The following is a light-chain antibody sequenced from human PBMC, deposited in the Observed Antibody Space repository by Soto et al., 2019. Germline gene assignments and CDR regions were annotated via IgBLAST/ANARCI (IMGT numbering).Light chain of an antibody. J-gene: IGKJ3*01. CDR1: QSLSGTY. Sequence: EIVLTQSPGTLSLSPGERATLSCRASQSLSGTYLAWYQQKPGQAPRLLIYGASGRATGIPDRFSGSGSGTDFTLTISRLEPEDFAVYYCQQYGSSPFTFGPGTKVDIK. V-gene: IGKV3-20*01. CDR2: GAS. CDR3: QQYGSSPFT.